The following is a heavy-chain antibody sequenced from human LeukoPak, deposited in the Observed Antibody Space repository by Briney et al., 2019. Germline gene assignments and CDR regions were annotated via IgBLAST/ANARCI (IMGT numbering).Heavy chain of an antibody. D-gene: IGHD6-19*01. CDR3: ARDRGSGWYVDY. Sequence: ASVKVSCKASGYTFTGYYMHWRRQAPGQGLEWMGRINPNSGGTNYAQKFQGRVTMTRDTSISTAYMELSRLRSDDTAVYYCARDRGSGWYVDYWGQGTLVTVSS. CDR2: INPNSGGT. J-gene: IGHJ4*02. V-gene: IGHV1-2*06. CDR1: GYTFTGYY.